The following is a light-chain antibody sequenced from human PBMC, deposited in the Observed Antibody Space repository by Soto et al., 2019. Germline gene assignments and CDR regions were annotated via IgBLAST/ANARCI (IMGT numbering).Light chain of an antibody. CDR3: SAYTTSNNLI. J-gene: IGLJ1*01. CDR2: EVN. CDR1: SSDVGGYDY. V-gene: IGLV2-14*01. Sequence: QSALTQPASVSGSPGQSVTISCTGTSSDVGGYDYVSWYQQHPGTAPKLILYEVNNRPSGVSNRFSGSKSGNTASLIISGLQTEDEANYYCSAYTTSNNLIFGTGTKVTVL.